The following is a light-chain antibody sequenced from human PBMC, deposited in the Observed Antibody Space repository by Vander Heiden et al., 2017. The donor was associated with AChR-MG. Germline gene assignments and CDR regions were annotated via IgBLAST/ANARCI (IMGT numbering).Light chain of an antibody. CDR3: QQRNTWPLT. CDR1: QSVSSY. CDR2: DVS. V-gene: IGKV3-11*01. J-gene: IGKJ4*01. Sequence: EIVLTQSPATLSLSPGERATLSCRASQSVSSYLAWYQQKPGQAPRLLIYDVSNMATGIPARFSGGGSGTDFTLTISSLEPEDFAVYYYQQRNTWPLTFGGGTKVEIK.